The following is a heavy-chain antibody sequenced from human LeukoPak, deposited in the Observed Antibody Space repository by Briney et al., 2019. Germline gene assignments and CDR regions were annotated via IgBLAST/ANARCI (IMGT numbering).Heavy chain of an antibody. CDR2: INHSGST. CDR1: GGSFSGCY. D-gene: IGHD1-1*01. CDR3: ARGAPGTTTGDIDY. V-gene: IGHV4-34*01. Sequence: SETLSLTCAVYGGSFSGCYWSWIRQPPGKGLEWIGEINHSGSTNYNPSLKSRVTISVDTSKNQFSLKLSSVTAADTAVYYCARGAPGTTTGDIDYWGQGTLVTVSS. J-gene: IGHJ4*02.